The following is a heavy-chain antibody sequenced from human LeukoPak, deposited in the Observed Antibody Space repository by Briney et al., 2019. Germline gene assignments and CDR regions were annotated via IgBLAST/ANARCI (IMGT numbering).Heavy chain of an antibody. J-gene: IGHJ4*02. CDR1: GFTFSSYG. CDR2: ISYDGSNK. Sequence: GGSLTLSCAASGFTFSSYGMHWVRQAPGKGLEWVAVISYDGSNKYYAESVKGRFTISRDNSKNTLYLQMNSLRAEDTAVYYCAKDRSCSGGSCYSTYFDYWGQGTLVTVSS. V-gene: IGHV3-30*18. D-gene: IGHD2-15*01. CDR3: AKDRSCSGGSCYSTYFDY.